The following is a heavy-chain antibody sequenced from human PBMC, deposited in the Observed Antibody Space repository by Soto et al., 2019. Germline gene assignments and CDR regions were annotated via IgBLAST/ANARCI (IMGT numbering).Heavy chain of an antibody. D-gene: IGHD3-3*01. Sequence: PSETLSPTCTVSGGSIGRGGYYWSWIRQHPGKGLEWIGYIYYNGSTYYNPSLKSRVNISVDTSKNQFSLKLSSVTAADTAVYYCARSKSGYLDYWGQGTLVT. CDR2: IYYNGST. CDR1: GGSIGRGGYY. J-gene: IGHJ4*03. CDR3: ARSKSGYLDY. V-gene: IGHV4-31*03.